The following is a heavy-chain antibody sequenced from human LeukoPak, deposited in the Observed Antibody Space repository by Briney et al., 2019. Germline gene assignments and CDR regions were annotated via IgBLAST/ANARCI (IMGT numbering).Heavy chain of an antibody. D-gene: IGHD2-15*01. CDR2: INPNSGGT. J-gene: IGHJ5*02. Sequence: GASVKVSCKASGYTFTGYYMHWVRQAPGQGLEWMGWINPNSGGTNYAQKFQGRVTMTEDTSTDTAYMELSSLRSEDTAVYYCATLFLGYCSGGSCYSNWFDPWGQGTLVTVSS. CDR3: ATLFLGYCSGGSCYSNWFDP. V-gene: IGHV1-2*02. CDR1: GYTFTGYY.